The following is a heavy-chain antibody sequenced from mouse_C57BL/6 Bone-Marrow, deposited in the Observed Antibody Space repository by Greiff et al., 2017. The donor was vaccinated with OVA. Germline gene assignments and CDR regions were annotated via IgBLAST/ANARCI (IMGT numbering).Heavy chain of an antibody. D-gene: IGHD1-1*01. CDR2: IDPENGDT. J-gene: IGHJ2*01. CDR1: GFNIKDDY. Sequence: EVQLQQSGAELVRPGASVKLSCTASGFNIKDDYMHWVKQRPEQGLEWIGWIDPENGDTEYASQFQGKATITADTSSNTAYLQLSSLTSEDTAVYYCTVVADYWGQGTTLTVSS. V-gene: IGHV14-4*01. CDR3: TVVADY.